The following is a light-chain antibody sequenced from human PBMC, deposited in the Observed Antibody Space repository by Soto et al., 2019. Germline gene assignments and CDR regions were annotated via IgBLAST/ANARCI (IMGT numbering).Light chain of an antibody. CDR2: GAS. V-gene: IGKV3-20*01. Sequence: EIVLTQSPGTLSLSPGERATLSCRASQSVSSSYLAWYQQKPGQAPRLLIYGASSRATGIPDRFSGSGSGTDFTLTRSRLEPEEFAVYYCQQYGSSLLYTFGQGTNLGIK. CDR1: QSVSSSY. J-gene: IGKJ2*01. CDR3: QQYGSSLLYT.